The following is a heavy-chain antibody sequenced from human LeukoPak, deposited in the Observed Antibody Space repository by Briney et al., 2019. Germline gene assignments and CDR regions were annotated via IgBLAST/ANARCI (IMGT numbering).Heavy chain of an antibody. Sequence: PGRSLRLSCAASGFTFSSYGMHWVRQAPGKGLEWVAVISYDGSNKYYADSVKGRFTISRDNSKNTLYLQMNSLRAEDTAVYYCAKDIRGWYAHPDYWGQGTLVTVSS. CDR1: GFTFSSYG. CDR2: ISYDGSNK. D-gene: IGHD6-19*01. V-gene: IGHV3-30*18. J-gene: IGHJ4*02. CDR3: AKDIRGWYAHPDY.